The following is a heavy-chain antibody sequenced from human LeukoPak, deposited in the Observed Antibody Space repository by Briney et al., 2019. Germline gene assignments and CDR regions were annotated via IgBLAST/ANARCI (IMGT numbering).Heavy chain of an antibody. D-gene: IGHD3-10*01. J-gene: IGHJ4*02. CDR1: GYTFTGYY. CDR3: ARILDYYGSGSTFDC. Sequence: ASVKVSCKASGYTFTGYYMHWVRQAPGQGLEWMGWINPNSGGTNYAQKFQGRVTMTRDTSISTAYMELSRLRSDDTAVYYCARILDYYGSGSTFDCWGQGTLVTVSS. V-gene: IGHV1-2*02. CDR2: INPNSGGT.